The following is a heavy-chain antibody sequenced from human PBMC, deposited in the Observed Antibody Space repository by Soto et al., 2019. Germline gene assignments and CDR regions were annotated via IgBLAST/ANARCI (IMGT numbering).Heavy chain of an antibody. Sequence: GSLRLSCAASRFTFSDYYVSGIHPTPWKWLELVSYIGSSGSNAYYADSVKGRFTVSRDNSKNTLYLQMNSLRAEDTAVYYCARDRHYGTGNEYKPLDYWGQGTPVTVSS. V-gene: IGHV3-11*04. D-gene: IGHD3-10*01. CDR2: IGSSGSNA. CDR3: ARDRHYGTGNEYKPLDY. CDR1: RFTFSDYY. J-gene: IGHJ4*02.